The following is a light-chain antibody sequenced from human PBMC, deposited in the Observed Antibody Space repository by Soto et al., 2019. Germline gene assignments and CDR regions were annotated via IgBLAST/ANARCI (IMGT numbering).Light chain of an antibody. CDR2: GAS. CDR1: QSVSSSY. V-gene: IGKV3-20*01. J-gene: IGKJ2*01. Sequence: EIVLTQSPGTLSLSPGERATISCRASQSVSSSYLAWYQQKPDQAPRLLIYGASSRAAGIPDMFSGSGSGTDFTLTISILEPEDSAVYYCHQYSNLYTFGQGTQLEIK. CDR3: HQYSNLYT.